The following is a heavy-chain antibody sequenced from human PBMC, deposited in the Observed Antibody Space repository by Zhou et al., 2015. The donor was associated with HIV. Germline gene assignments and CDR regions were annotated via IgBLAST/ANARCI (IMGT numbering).Heavy chain of an antibody. V-gene: IGHV1-69*06. CDR3: ARDRGGAARPDWRYFDL. D-gene: IGHD6-6*01. J-gene: IGHJ2*01. CDR1: GGTFSNYA. Sequence: QVQLVQSGAEVKKPGSSVKVSCEASGGTFSNYAVSWVRQAPGQGLEWMGAIIPMFGTVRYAQKFQGRVTLTADRSTSTAYMEMRSLRSEDTAVYYCARDRGGAARPDWRYFDLWGRGTLVTVSS. CDR2: IIPMFGTV.